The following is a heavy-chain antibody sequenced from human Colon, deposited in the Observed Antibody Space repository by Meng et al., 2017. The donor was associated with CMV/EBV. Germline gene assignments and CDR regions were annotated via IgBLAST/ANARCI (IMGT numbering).Heavy chain of an antibody. CDR3: TRDPGGSARPQGWFDP. CDR2: MYKSASGDYT. D-gene: IGHD6-6*01. Sequence: EVQLVESGGDLVQQGGSLRLSCAASVFSVCSYYMSWVRQAPGKGLEWVSVMYKSASGDYTVYADSVRGRFTISRDSSKNTMYLQLNSLRLEDTAVYFCTRDPGGSARPQGWFDPWGHGTLVTVAS. CDR1: VFSVCSYY. J-gene: IGHJ5*02. V-gene: IGHV3-66*01.